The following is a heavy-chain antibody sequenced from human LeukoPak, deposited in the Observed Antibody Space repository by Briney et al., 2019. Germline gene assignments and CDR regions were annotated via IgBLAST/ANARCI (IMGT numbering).Heavy chain of an antibody. CDR3: ARDSGGDTYNDYFDS. CDR1: GFIFNTYA. V-gene: IGHV3-64*01. Sequence: AGGSLSLSCAASGFIFNTYAMHWVRQAPGKGLEYVSAINYNGDNTYYANSVKGRFIISRDNSKKTLFLQMGSLRAEDTAVYYCARDSGGDTYNDYFDSWGQGTLVTVSS. D-gene: IGHD5-24*01. J-gene: IGHJ4*02. CDR2: INYNGDNT.